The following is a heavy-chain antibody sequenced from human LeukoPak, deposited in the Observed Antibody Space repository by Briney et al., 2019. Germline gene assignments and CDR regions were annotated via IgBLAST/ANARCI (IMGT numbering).Heavy chain of an antibody. D-gene: IGHD4-23*01. V-gene: IGHV3-23*01. Sequence: ESGGSLRLSCAASGFTFSSYAMSWVRQAPGKGLEWVSAISGSGGSTYYADSVKGRFTISRDNSKNTLYLQMNSLRAEDTAVYYCAKVGGNSADYYYYYMDVWGKGTTVTVSS. CDR2: ISGSGGST. CDR1: GFTFSSYA. CDR3: AKVGGNSADYYYYYMDV. J-gene: IGHJ6*03.